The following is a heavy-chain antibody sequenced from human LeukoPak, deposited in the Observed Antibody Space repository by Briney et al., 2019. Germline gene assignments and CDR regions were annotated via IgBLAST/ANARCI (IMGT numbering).Heavy chain of an antibody. J-gene: IGHJ5*02. CDR1: GYTFTSYG. D-gene: IGHD4-11*01. Sequence: GASVKVSCKASGYTFTSYGISWVRQAPGQGPELMGWISDYNGNTNYAQKLQGRVTMNTDTSTSTAYLELMSLRSDDTAVYYCARDLYRDSLPVSWFDPWGQGTLVTVSS. V-gene: IGHV1-18*01. CDR3: ARDLYRDSLPVSWFDP. CDR2: ISDYNGNT.